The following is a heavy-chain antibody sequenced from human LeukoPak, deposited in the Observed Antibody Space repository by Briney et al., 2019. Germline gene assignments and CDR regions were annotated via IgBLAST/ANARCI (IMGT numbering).Heavy chain of an antibody. CDR3: DRHRGDSKGSYAPPTTDPCHI. Sequence: GGSLRLSCAASGFTFSSYSMNWVRQAPGKGLEWVSSISSSSSYIYYADSVKGRFTISRDNAKNSLYLQMNSLRAEDTAVYYCDRHRGDSKGSYAPPTTDPCHIWPQEPMDTVPS. V-gene: IGHV3-21*01. CDR1: GFTFSSYS. CDR2: ISSSSSYI. D-gene: IGHD6-19*01. J-gene: IGHJ3*02.